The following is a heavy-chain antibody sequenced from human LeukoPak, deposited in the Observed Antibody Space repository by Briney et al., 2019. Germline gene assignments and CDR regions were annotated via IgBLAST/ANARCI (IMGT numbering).Heavy chain of an antibody. V-gene: IGHV3-23*01. CDR3: AKNQQLGGHSYYYYGMDV. CDR1: GFTSIAYA. D-gene: IGHD3-16*01. CDR2: ISGGGVTT. Sequence: GGSLRLSCVGSGFTSIAYALTWARQAPGKGLEWVSGISGGGVTTYYADSVKGRFTISRDNSKNTLYLQMNSLRADDTAIYYCAKNQQLGGHSYYYYGMDVWGQGTTVTVSS. J-gene: IGHJ6*02.